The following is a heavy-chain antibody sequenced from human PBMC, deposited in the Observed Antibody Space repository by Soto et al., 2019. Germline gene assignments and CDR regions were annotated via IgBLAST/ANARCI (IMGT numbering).Heavy chain of an antibody. CDR3: ARDSSSWYFDY. CDR1: GFTFSSYA. J-gene: IGHJ4*02. CDR2: ISYDGSNK. Sequence: VGSLRLSCVASGFTFSSYAMHWVRQDPGKGLEWVAVISYDGSNKYYADSVKGRFTVSRDNSKNTLYLQMNSLRAEDTAVHYCARDSSSWYFDYWGQGTLVTVSS. V-gene: IGHV3-30-3*01. D-gene: IGHD6-13*01.